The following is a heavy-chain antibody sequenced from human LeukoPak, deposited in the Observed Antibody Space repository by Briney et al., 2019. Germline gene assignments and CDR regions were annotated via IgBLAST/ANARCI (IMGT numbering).Heavy chain of an antibody. CDR1: GFTFSSYS. Sequence: GGSLRLSCAASGFTFSSYSMSWVRQAPGKGLEWVSYISSSSSTIYYADSVKGRFTISRDNAKNSLFLQMNSLRAEDTAVYYCAKSWADCGGDCYLDYWGQGTLVTVSS. CDR3: AKSWADCGGDCYLDY. CDR2: ISSSSSTI. V-gene: IGHV3-48*01. J-gene: IGHJ4*02. D-gene: IGHD2-21*01.